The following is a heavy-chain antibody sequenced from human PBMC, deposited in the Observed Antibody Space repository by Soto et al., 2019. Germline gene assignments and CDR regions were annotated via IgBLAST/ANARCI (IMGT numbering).Heavy chain of an antibody. CDR2: ISSSGYI. V-gene: IGHV3-21*01. Sequence: GGSLRLSCAASGFTFNSYNFNWVRHAPGKRLEWLSSISSSGYIFSTDSVRGRFTISRDNAKNSVYLQINSLRAEDTAVYFCARDCSGGSCYPGMDVWGQGTTVTVSS. CDR3: ARDCSGGSCYPGMDV. J-gene: IGHJ6*02. D-gene: IGHD2-15*01. CDR1: GFTFNSYN.